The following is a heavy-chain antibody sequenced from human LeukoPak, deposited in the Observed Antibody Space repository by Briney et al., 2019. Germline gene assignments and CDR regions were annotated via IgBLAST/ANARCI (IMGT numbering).Heavy chain of an antibody. CDR1: GFAFNTYW. CDR2: INGDGRST. J-gene: IGHJ4*02. V-gene: IGHV3-74*01. CDR3: ARETGGYSDY. D-gene: IGHD5-18*01. Sequence: PGGSLRLCFAASGFAFNTYWMHWVRQAPGTGLVWVSRINGDGRSTSYADFVKGRFTISRDNAKNTLYLQMNSLSAEDTAVYYCARETGGYSDYWGQGTLVTVSS.